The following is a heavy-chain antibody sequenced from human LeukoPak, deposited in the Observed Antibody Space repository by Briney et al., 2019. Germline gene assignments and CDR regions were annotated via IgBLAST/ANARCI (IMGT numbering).Heavy chain of an antibody. Sequence: PGGSLRLSCAASGFTFSSYAMSWVRQAPGKGLEWVSAISFSGTNTYYADSVKGRFTISRDNSKNTLYLQMNSLRAEDTAVYYCARSYSGSYAWFDPWGQGTLVTVSS. CDR1: GFTFSSYA. V-gene: IGHV3-23*01. CDR3: ARSYSGSYAWFDP. J-gene: IGHJ5*02. CDR2: ISFSGTNT. D-gene: IGHD1-26*01.